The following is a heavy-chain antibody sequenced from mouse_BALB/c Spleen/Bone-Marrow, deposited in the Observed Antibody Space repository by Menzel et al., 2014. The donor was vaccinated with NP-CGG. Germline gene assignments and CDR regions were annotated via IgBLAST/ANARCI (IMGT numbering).Heavy chain of an antibody. Sequence: VMLVESGAELVKPGASVKLSCKASGYTFTEYIIHWIKQRSGQGLEWIGWFFPGSGSIKYNEKFKDKATLTADKSSSTVYMELSRLTSEDSAVYFCARHEDLDIRRRLGAMEYWGQGTSVTVSS. CDR1: GYTFTEYI. CDR3: ARHEDLDIRRRLGAMEY. V-gene: IGHV1-62-2*01. J-gene: IGHJ4*01. CDR2: FFPGSGSI. D-gene: IGHD2-12*01.